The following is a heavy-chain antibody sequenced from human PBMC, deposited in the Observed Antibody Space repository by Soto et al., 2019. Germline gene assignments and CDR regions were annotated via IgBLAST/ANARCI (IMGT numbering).Heavy chain of an antibody. CDR2: INHSGST. CDR1: GGSFSGYY. D-gene: IGHD3-22*01. CDR3: ARGGDDSSDY. Sequence: PSETLSLTCAVYGGSFSGYYWSWIRQPPGKGLEWIGEINHSGSTNYNPSLKSRVTISVDTSKNQFSLKLSSVTAADTAVYYCARGGDDSSDYWGQGTLVTSPQ. J-gene: IGHJ4*02. V-gene: IGHV4-34*01.